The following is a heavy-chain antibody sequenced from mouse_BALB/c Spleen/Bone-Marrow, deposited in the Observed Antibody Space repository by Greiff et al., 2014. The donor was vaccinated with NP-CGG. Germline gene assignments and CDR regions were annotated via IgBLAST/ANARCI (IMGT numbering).Heavy chain of an antibody. V-gene: IGHV1-9*01. Sequence: QVQLKDSGAELMKPGASVKISCKATGYTFSCYWIEWVKQRPGHGLEWIGEILPGSGSTDYNEKFKGKATFTADTSSNTAYIQLSSLTSEDSAVYYCASRYDAMDYWGQGTSVTVSS. J-gene: IGHJ4*01. CDR2: ILPGSGST. CDR1: GYTFSCYW. CDR3: ASRYDAMDY.